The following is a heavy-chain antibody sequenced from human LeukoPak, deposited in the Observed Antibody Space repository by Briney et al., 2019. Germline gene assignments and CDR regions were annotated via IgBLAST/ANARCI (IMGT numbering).Heavy chain of an antibody. V-gene: IGHV3-23*01. D-gene: IGHD5-12*01. Sequence: PGGSLRLSCAASGFTFSSYAMSWVRQAPGKGLEWVSAISGSGGSTYYADSVKGRFTISRDNSKNTLYLQMNSLRAKDTAVYYCAKDREATTLFDYWGQGTLVTVSS. CDR1: GFTFSSYA. J-gene: IGHJ4*02. CDR3: AKDREATTLFDY. CDR2: ISGSGGST.